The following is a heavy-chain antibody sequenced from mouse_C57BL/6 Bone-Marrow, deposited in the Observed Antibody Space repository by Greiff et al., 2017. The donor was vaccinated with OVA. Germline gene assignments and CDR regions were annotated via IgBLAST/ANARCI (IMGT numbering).Heavy chain of an antibody. J-gene: IGHJ4*01. Sequence: VQLQQPGTELVKPGASVKLSCKASGYTFTSYWMHWVKQRPGQGLEWIGRIDPANGNTKYDPKFQGKATITADTSSNTAYLQLSSLTSEDTAIYYCAMGHGGGYAMDYWGQGTSVTVSS. V-gene: IGHV1-74*01. CDR1: GYTFTSYW. CDR2: IDPANGNT. CDR3: AMGHGGGYAMDY.